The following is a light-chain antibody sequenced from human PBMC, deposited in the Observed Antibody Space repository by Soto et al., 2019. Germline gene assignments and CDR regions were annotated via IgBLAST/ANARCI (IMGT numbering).Light chain of an antibody. V-gene: IGLV2-14*03. CDR3: SSYRSSSTYV. CDR1: SSDVGSYNS. J-gene: IGLJ1*01. Sequence: QSALTQPASVSGSPGQSITISCTGTSSDVGSYNSVSWHQQHPGRAPRLMIYDVTSRASGVPDRFSASKSGNTASLTISGLQAGDEADYYCSSYRSSSTYVFGTGTKVTVL. CDR2: DVT.